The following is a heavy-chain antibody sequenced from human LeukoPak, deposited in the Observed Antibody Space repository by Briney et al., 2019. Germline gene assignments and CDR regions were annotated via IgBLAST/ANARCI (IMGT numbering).Heavy chain of an antibody. CDR3: GRHWDVVVVAANNWFDR. Sequence: SETLSLTCAVSGVTISSSRYNWGRIPPRPGQGLEWNGSIYYSGSTYYNPSLNGRATISEDTYNTQFSLKLSSVTDAKTGLYYCGRHWDVVVVAANNWFDRW. D-gene: IGHD2-15*01. V-gene: IGHV4-39*01. CDR2: IYYSGST. CDR1: GVTISSSRYN. J-gene: IGHJ5*02.